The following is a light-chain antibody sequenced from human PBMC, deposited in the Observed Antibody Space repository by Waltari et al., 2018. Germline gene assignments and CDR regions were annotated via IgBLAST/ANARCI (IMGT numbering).Light chain of an antibody. CDR1: QRISSY. Sequence: DIQMTQSPSSLSASVGDRVPITCRASQRISSYLNWYQQKPGKAPKLLIYAASSLQSGVPSRFSGSGSGTDFTLTISSLQPEDFATYYCQQSYSTPAFGQGTKVEIK. CDR3: QQSYSTPA. J-gene: IGKJ1*01. V-gene: IGKV1-39*01. CDR2: AAS.